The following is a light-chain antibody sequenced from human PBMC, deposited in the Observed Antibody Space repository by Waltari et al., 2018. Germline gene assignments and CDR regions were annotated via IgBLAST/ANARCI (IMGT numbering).Light chain of an antibody. Sequence: EIVLTQSPGTLSLSPGERATVSCRASQSVSRWLAWYQQKPGQPPRLLIYGGSSRATGIPDRFSGSGYGTDFSLTISRLEPEDSAVYYCQKYGTLPATFGQGTKVEVK. CDR3: QKYGTLPAT. J-gene: IGKJ1*01. CDR2: GGS. V-gene: IGKV3-20*01. CDR1: QSVSRW.